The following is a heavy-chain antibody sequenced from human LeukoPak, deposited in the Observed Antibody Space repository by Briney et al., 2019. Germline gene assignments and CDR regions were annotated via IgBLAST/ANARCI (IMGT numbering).Heavy chain of an antibody. CDR2: ISWNSGSI. Sequence: GGSLRLSCAASGFTFDDYAMHWVRQAPGKGLEWVSGISWNSGSIGYADSVKGRFTISRDNAKNSLYLQMNSLRAEDTALYYCAKDLTMVRGVFDYWGQGTLVTVSS. CDR1: GFTFDDYA. J-gene: IGHJ4*02. CDR3: AKDLTMVRGVFDY. V-gene: IGHV3-9*01. D-gene: IGHD3-10*01.